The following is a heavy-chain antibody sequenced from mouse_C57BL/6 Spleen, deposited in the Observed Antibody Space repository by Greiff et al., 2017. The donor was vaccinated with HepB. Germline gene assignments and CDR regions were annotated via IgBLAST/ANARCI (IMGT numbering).Heavy chain of an antibody. J-gene: IGHJ3*01. CDR3: AREDYDYAAWFAY. D-gene: IGHD2-4*01. Sequence: EVQGVESGGGLVKPGGSLKLSCAASGFTFSSYAMSWVRQTPEKRLEWVATISDGGSYTYYPDNVKGRFTISRDNAKNNLYLQMSHLKSEDTAMYYCAREDYDYAAWFAYWGQGTLVTVSA. CDR1: GFTFSSYA. V-gene: IGHV5-4*01. CDR2: ISDGGSYT.